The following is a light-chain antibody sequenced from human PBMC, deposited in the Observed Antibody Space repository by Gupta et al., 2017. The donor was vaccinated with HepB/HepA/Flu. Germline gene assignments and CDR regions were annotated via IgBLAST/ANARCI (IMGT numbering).Light chain of an antibody. Sequence: DVVLTQSPLSLPVTLGQPASISCHSGQSVVHNNGSTYFTWYQQRPGQSPRRLIYQVSKRDSGVPDRFTGSGSGTDFTLRISRVEAEDIAFYYCMQGSHWPFTFGQGTRLEIK. CDR2: QVS. V-gene: IGKV2-30*02. CDR1: QSVVHNNGSTY. CDR3: MQGSHWPFT. J-gene: IGKJ5*01.